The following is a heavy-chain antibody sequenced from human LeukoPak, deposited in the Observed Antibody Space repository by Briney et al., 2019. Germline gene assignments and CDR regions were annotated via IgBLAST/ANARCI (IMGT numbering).Heavy chain of an antibody. J-gene: IGHJ4*02. V-gene: IGHV3-23*01. D-gene: IGHD6-6*01. CDR1: GFTFSSYS. Sequence: GGSLRLSCAASGFTFSSYSMSWVRQAPGKGLEWVSAISGSGGNTYYADSVKGRFTISRGNSKNTLYLQTNSLRAEDTAVYYCAKSIAARRLFDYWGQATLVTASS. CDR2: ISGSGGNT. CDR3: AKSIAARRLFDY.